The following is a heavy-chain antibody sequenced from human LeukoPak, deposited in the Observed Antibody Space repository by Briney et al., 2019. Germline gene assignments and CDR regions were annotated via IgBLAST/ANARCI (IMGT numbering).Heavy chain of an antibody. Sequence: GGSLRLSCAASGFTVSSNYMSWVRQAPGKGLEWVSVIYSGGSTYYADSVKGRFTISRDSSKNTLYLQMNSLRAEDTAVYYCARIGGGYYFDYWGQGTLVTVSS. CDR2: IYSGGST. CDR3: ARIGGGYYFDY. V-gene: IGHV3-53*01. CDR1: GFTVSSNY. J-gene: IGHJ4*02. D-gene: IGHD3-16*01.